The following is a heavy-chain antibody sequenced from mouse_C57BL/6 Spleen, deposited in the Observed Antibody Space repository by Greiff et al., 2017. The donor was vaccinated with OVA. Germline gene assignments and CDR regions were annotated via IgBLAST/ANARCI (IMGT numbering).Heavy chain of an antibody. CDR3: ARELLRYGYAMDY. J-gene: IGHJ4*01. CDR2: IYPGSGST. D-gene: IGHD1-1*01. CDR1: GYTFTSYW. Sequence: QVQLQQPGAELVKPGASVKMSCKASGYTFTSYWITWVKQRPGQGLEWIGDIYPGSGSTNYNEKFKSKATLTVDTSSSTAYMQLSSLTSEDSAVYYCARELLRYGYAMDYWGQGTSVTVSS. V-gene: IGHV1-55*01.